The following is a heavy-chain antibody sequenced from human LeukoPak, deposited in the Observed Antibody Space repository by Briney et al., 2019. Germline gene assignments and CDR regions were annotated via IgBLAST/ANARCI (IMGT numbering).Heavy chain of an antibody. CDR3: AKDPTDLGV. CDR2: IQYNGISK. Sequence: GGSLRLSCAASGFSLLGFGMNWVRQAPGKGLEWVSFIQYNGISKFYGDSVKGRFTISRDNAKNALYLEMNSLITEDTAVYYRAKDPTDLGVWGRGTTVTVSS. V-gene: IGHV3-30*02. CDR1: GFSLLGFG. J-gene: IGHJ6*04.